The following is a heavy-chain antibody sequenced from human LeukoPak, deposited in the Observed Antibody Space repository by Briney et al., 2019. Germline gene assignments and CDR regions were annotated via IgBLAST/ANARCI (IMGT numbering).Heavy chain of an antibody. CDR1: GGTFSSYA. CDR3: AREVVGATLNWFDP. D-gene: IGHD1-26*01. J-gene: IGHJ5*02. V-gene: IGHV1-69*05. CDR2: IIPIFGTA. Sequence: SVKVSCKASGGTFSSYAISWVRQAPGQGLEWMGGIIPIFGTANYAQKFQGRVTITTDESTSTAYMELSSLRSEDTAVYYCAREVVGATLNWFDPWGQGTLDTVSS.